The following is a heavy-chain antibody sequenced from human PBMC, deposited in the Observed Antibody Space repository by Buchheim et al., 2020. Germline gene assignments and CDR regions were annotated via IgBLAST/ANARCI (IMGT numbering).Heavy chain of an antibody. Sequence: EVQLLESGGGLVQPGGSLRLSCAASGFTFSSYPISWVPKAPGKGLEWAPAISGVGVGPYSADSVKGRFTSPRDISKTRLYLQMNSLRAEDTAVYYCAKGGGGSCYSWADYWGQGTL. CDR3: AKGGGGSCYSWADY. J-gene: IGHJ4*02. CDR2: ISGVGVGP. D-gene: IGHD2-15*01. CDR1: GFTFSSYP. V-gene: IGHV3-23*01.